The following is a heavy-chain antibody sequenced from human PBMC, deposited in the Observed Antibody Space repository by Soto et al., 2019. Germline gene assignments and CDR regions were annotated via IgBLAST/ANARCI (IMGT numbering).Heavy chain of an antibody. J-gene: IGHJ4*02. Sequence: SETLSLTYSVSGGSISSYYWSWIMQPPGKGLEWIGYIYYSGSTNYNPPLKSRVTISVDTSKNQFSLKLSSVTAADTAVYYCARGGSGSYLGPDYWGQGTLVTVSS. CDR1: GGSISSYY. CDR2: IYYSGST. CDR3: ARGGSGSYLGPDY. D-gene: IGHD1-26*01. V-gene: IGHV4-59*01.